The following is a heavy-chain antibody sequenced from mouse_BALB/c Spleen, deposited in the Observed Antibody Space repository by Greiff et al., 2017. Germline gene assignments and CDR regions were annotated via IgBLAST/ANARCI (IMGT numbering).Heavy chain of an antibody. CDR3: ARGVRLYYAMDY. Sequence: VQLQESGPQLVRPGASVKISCKASGYSFTSYWMHWVKQRPGQGLEWIGMIDPSDSETRLNQKFKDKATLTVDKSSSTAYMQLSSPTSEDSAVYYCARGVRLYYAMDYWGQGTSVTVSS. D-gene: IGHD1-2*01. CDR1: GYSFTSYW. V-gene: IGHV1S127*01. J-gene: IGHJ4*01. CDR2: IDPSDSET.